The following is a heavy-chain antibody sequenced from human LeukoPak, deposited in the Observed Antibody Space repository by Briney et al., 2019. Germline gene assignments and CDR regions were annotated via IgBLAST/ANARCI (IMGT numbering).Heavy chain of an antibody. J-gene: IGHJ4*02. Sequence: SETLSLTCTVSGGSISTYYWSWIRQPPGKGLEWIGYIYYSGSTNYNPSLKSRVTISVDTSKNQFSLKLRSVTAADTAVYYCATGGSGYDEDGSAGYYFDYWGQGTLVTVSS. V-gene: IGHV4-59*01. CDR3: ATGGSGYDEDGSAGYYFDY. CDR2: IYYSGST. CDR1: GGSISTYY. D-gene: IGHD5-12*01.